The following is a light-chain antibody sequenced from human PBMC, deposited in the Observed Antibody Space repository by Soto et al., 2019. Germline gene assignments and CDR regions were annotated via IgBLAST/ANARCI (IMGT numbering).Light chain of an antibody. J-gene: IGKJ1*01. V-gene: IGKV3-15*01. CDR2: AAS. CDR1: QSVSSSY. CDR3: HQYNNWPWT. Sequence: IVLTQSPGTLSLSLGERATLSCRASQSVSSSYLAWYQQKPGQAPRLLIYAASTRAAGVPVRFSGSGSETEFTLTIRSLQSEDFALYYCHQYNNWPWTFGQGTKVDIK.